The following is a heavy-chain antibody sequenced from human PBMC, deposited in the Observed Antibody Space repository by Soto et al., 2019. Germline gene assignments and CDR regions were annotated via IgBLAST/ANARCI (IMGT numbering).Heavy chain of an antibody. CDR1: GINFNDYW. CDR3: VRVKDELVWPNWFDP. V-gene: IGHV3-7*03. D-gene: IGHD1-7*01. Sequence: PGGSLRLSCAASGINFNDYWMSWVRQAPGKGLEWVANIKEDGSSKYYVDSVKGRFTISRDNAKNSLYLQMNSLRAEDTALYYCVRVKDELVWPNWFDPWGQGTLVTVSS. J-gene: IGHJ5*02. CDR2: IKEDGSSK.